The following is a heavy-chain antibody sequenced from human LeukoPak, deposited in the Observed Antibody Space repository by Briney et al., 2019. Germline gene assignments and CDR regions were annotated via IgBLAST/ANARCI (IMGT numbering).Heavy chain of an antibody. CDR3: ARATYEFSRWNWFDP. D-gene: IGHD3-16*01. Sequence: GGSLTLSCSASGFPFTRYWMRWVRHAPGKGLEWVAYIKADGSEKNYVDSVKGRFTICRDNAKHSLYLQMNRLRVEDTAVYYCARATYEFSRWNWFDPWGQGTLVTVSS. V-gene: IGHV3-7*01. J-gene: IGHJ5*02. CDR2: IKADGSEK. CDR1: GFPFTRYW.